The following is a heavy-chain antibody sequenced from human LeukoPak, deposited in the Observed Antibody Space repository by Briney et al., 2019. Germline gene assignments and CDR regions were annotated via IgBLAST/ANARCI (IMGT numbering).Heavy chain of an antibody. D-gene: IGHD3-10*01. CDR2: IYYSGST. CDR3: ARGPLVRGVQFDY. J-gene: IGHJ4*02. V-gene: IGHV4-31*03. Sequence: SETLSLTCTVSGGSISSGGYYWSWIRQHPGKGLEWIGYIYYSGSTYYNPSLKSRVTISVDTSKNQFSLKLSSVTAADTAVYYCARGPLVRGVQFDYWGQGTLVTVSS. CDR1: GGSISSGGYY.